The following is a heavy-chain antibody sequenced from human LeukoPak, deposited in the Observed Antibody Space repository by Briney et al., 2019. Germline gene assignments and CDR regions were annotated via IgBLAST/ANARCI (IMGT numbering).Heavy chain of an antibody. CDR2: IYTSGST. V-gene: IGHV4-61*02. Sequence: NSSETLSLTCTVSGGSISSGSYYWSWIRRPAGKGLEWIGRIYTSGSTNYNPSLKSRVTISVDTSKNQFSLKLSSVTAADTAVYYCAREEGAIAARAFDIWGQGTMVTVSS. CDR3: AREEGAIAARAFDI. CDR1: GGSISSGSYY. D-gene: IGHD2-15*01. J-gene: IGHJ3*02.